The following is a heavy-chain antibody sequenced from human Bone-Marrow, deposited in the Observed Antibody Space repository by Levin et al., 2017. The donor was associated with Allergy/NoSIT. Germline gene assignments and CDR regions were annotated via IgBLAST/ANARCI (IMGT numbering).Heavy chain of an antibody. Sequence: SQTLSLTCAISGDSVSSNAVWQWSRQSPSRGLEWLGRTYYRSKWYYEYAPSVKSRIIINPDTSKYHFSLQLNSVTPEDTAVYYCARGYNDYTPGLDSWGQGTLVTVSS. CDR3: ARGYNDYTPGLDS. D-gene: IGHD4-11*01. CDR1: GDSVSSNAV. CDR2: TYYRSKWYY. V-gene: IGHV6-1*01. J-gene: IGHJ4*02.